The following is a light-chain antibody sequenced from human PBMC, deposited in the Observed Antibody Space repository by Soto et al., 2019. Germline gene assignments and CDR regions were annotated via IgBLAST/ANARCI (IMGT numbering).Light chain of an antibody. Sequence: DIQLTQSPSFLSASVGDRVTITCRASQGISSYLAWYQQEPGKAPKPLIYAASTLRSGVPSRFSGGGSGTEFTLTISSLQPEDFATYYCQQLKSYPVTFGGGTKVEIK. J-gene: IGKJ4*01. CDR3: QQLKSYPVT. CDR2: AAS. CDR1: QGISSY. V-gene: IGKV1-9*01.